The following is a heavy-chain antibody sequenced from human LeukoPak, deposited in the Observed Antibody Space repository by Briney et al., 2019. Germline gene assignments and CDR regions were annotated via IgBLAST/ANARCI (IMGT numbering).Heavy chain of an antibody. CDR2: ISYDGSNK. CDR3: AKEIWPTVTTPGWTYFDY. J-gene: IGHJ4*02. V-gene: IGHV3-30*04. D-gene: IGHD4-17*01. Sequence: GGSLRLSCVVSGFTFRSFAMHWVRQAPGKGLQWVAIISYDGSNKYFADSGKGRFTISRDNSKNTLYLQMNSLRAEDTAVYYCAKEIWPTVTTPGWTYFDYWGQGALVTVSS. CDR1: GFTFRSFA.